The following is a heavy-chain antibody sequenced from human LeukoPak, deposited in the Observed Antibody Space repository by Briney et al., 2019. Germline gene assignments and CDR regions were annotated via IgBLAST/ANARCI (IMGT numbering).Heavy chain of an antibody. CDR1: GGSISSYY. D-gene: IGHD2-21*01. J-gene: IGHJ3*02. Sequence: SETLSLTCTVSGGSISSYYWSWIRQPPGKGLEWIGYIYYSGSTNYDPSLKSRVTISVDTSKNQFSLKLSSVTAADTAVYYCAREVVVGRLGAFDIWGQGTMVTVSS. CDR2: IYYSGST. V-gene: IGHV4-59*01. CDR3: AREVVVGRLGAFDI.